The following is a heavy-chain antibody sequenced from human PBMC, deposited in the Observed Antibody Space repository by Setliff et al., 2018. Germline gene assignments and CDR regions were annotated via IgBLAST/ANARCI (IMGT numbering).Heavy chain of an antibody. CDR3: ARSFSRSEKFLLDY. D-gene: IGHD2-15*01. CDR2: IIHSGST. CDR1: GGSFSGYY. J-gene: IGHJ4*02. V-gene: IGHV4-34*12. Sequence: SETLSLTCAVYGGSFSGYYWSWIRQPPVKRLEWIGEIIHSGSTNYNPSLKSRVTISMDTSKNQFSLKVSSVTAADTAVYYCARSFSRSEKFLLDYWGQGALVTVSS.